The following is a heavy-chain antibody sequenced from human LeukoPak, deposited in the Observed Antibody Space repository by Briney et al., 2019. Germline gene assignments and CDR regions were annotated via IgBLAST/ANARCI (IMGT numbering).Heavy chain of an antibody. CDR2: IYTSGST. CDR3: ANRSSRPLRTLYYYYYYGMDV. Sequence: SETLSLTCTVSGGSISSYYWSWIRQPAGKGLEWIGRIYTSGSTNYNPSLKSRVTISVDTSKNQFSLKLSSVTAADTAVYYCANRSSRPLRTLYYYYYYGMDVWGQGTTVTVSS. D-gene: IGHD3-16*01. V-gene: IGHV4-4*07. J-gene: IGHJ6*02. CDR1: GGSISSYY.